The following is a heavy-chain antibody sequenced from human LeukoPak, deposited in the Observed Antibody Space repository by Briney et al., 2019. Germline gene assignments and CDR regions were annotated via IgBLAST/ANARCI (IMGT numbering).Heavy chain of an antibody. CDR3: AREKALRVRGVIIRSDY. CDR2: ISSSGSTI. CDR1: GFTFSSYE. V-gene: IGHV3-48*03. Sequence: GGSLRLSCAASGFTFSSYEMNWVRQAPGKGLEWVSYISSSGSTIYYADSVKGRFTISRDNAKNSLYLQMNSLRAEDTAVYYCAREKALRVRGVIIRSDYWGQGTLVTASS. J-gene: IGHJ4*02. D-gene: IGHD3-10*02.